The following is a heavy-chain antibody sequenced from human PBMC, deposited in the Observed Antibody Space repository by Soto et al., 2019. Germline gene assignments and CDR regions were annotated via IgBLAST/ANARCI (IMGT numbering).Heavy chain of an antibody. Sequence: PGGSLRLSCAASGFTFSSYGMSWVRQAPGKGLEWVSTMSGSGISIFYADSVKGRFTISRDYSKNILNLQMTSLRADDTAVYYCANGRGYTIFGVDLYYFDYWGRGTLVTVSS. CDR2: MSGSGISI. CDR3: ANGRGYTIFGVDLYYFDY. CDR1: GFTFSSYG. J-gene: IGHJ4*02. V-gene: IGHV3-23*01. D-gene: IGHD3-3*01.